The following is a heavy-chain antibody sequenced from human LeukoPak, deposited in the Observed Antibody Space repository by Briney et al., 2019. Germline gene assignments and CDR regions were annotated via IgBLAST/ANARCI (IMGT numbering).Heavy chain of an antibody. CDR2: IRGKSYGETT. Sequence: SLRLSCAASGFTFNTYGMNWVRQAPGKGLEWVGFIRGKSYGETTEYAASVKDRFSISRDDSKSVAYLQMSNLKIEDTAVYYCAALTPGVVIAVPFDPWGQGTLVAVSS. J-gene: IGHJ5*02. CDR3: AALTPGVVIAVPFDP. CDR1: GFTFNTYG. D-gene: IGHD2-15*01. V-gene: IGHV3-49*04.